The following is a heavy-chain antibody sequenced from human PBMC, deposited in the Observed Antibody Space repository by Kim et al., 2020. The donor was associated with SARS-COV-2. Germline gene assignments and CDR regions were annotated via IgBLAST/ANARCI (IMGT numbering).Heavy chain of an antibody. CDR1: GGSISSYY. J-gene: IGHJ4*02. V-gene: IGHV4-59*01. CDR3: ARGSRDTAIAY. CDR2: IYYSGST. Sequence: SETLSLTCTVSGGSISSYYWSWIRQPPGKGLEWIGYIYYSGSTNYNPSLKSRVTISVDTSKNQFSLKLSSVTAADTAVYYCARGSRDTAIAYWGQGTLVT. D-gene: IGHD5-18*01.